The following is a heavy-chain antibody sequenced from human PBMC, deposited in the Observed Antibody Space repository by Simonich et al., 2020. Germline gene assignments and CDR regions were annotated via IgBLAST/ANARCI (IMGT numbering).Heavy chain of an antibody. CDR1: GFTFSGAA. V-gene: IGHV3-73*02. CDR2: IRSKANSYST. CDR3: TRFDYYGSGSYYFDY. Sequence: EVQLVESGGGLVQPGGSLKLSCAASGFTFSGAAMHGVRQAAGTGLEWVGRIRSKANSYSTAYAASVKGRFTISRDDSKNTAYLQMNSLKTEDTAVYYCTRFDYYGSGSYYFDYWGQGTLFTVSS. D-gene: IGHD3-10*01. J-gene: IGHJ4*02.